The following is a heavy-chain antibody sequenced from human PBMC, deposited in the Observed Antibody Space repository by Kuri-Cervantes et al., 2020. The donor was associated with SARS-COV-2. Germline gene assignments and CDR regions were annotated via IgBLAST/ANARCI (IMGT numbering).Heavy chain of an antibody. CDR1: GGTFSSYT. Sequence: SVKVSCKASGGTFSSYTISWVRQAPGQGLEWMGGIIPIFGTANYAQKLQGRVTMTTDTSTSTAYMELRSLRSDDTAVYYCARTYCSSTSCYTGWSDYYYYYMDVWGKGTTVTVSS. J-gene: IGHJ6*03. D-gene: IGHD2-2*02. V-gene: IGHV1-69*05. CDR2: IIPIFGTA. CDR3: ARTYCSSTSCYTGWSDYYYYYMDV.